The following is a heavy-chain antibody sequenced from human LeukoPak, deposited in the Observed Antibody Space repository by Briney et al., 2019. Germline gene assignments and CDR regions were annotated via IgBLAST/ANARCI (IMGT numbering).Heavy chain of an antibody. J-gene: IGHJ4*02. CDR1: GFTFSLYA. CDR3: ARERLTIFGLDY. Sequence: GSLRLSCAASGFTFSLYAMSWVRQAPGKGLEWVSTISGSGGRTYYADSVKGRFTISRDNSKNTLYLQMNSLRVEDTAVYYCARERLTIFGLDYWGQGTLVTVSS. V-gene: IGHV3-23*01. CDR2: ISGSGGRT. D-gene: IGHD3-3*01.